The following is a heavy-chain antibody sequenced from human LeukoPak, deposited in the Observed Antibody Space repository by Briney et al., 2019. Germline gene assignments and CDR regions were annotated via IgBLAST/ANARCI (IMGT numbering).Heavy chain of an antibody. CDR1: GFTFSSYA. Sequence: GGSLRLSCAASGFTFSSYAMHWVRQAPGKGLEWVAVISYDGSNKYYADSVKGRFTISRDNSKNTPYLQMNSLRAEDTAVYYCARGDILPYWGQGTLVAVSS. D-gene: IGHD3-3*02. CDR2: ISYDGSNK. V-gene: IGHV3-30*04. J-gene: IGHJ4*02. CDR3: ARGDILPY.